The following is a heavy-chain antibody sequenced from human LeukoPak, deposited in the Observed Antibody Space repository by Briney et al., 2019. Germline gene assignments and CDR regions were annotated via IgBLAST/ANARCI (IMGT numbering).Heavy chain of an antibody. Sequence: SETLSLTCTVSGGSISSSSYYWGWIRQPPGKGLEWIGSIYYSGSTYYNPSLKSRVTISVDTSKNQFSLKLSSVTAADTAVYYCARHLRPRGVIIKHFNWFDPWGQGTLVTVSS. J-gene: IGHJ5*02. CDR3: ARHLRPRGVIIKHFNWFDP. CDR2: IYYSGST. D-gene: IGHD3-10*01. V-gene: IGHV4-39*01. CDR1: GGSISSSSYY.